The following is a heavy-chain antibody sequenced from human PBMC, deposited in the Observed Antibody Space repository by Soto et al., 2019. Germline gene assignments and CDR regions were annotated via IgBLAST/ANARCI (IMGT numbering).Heavy chain of an antibody. V-gene: IGHV3-30*18. CDR1: GFTFSSYV. CDR3: AKETPRFYYYYGMDV. Sequence: GGSLRLSCAASGFTFSSYVMHWVRQAPGKGLEWVAVISYDGSDKYYADSVKGRFTISRDTSKNTLYLQMNSLRAEDTAVYYCAKETPRFYYYYGMDVWGQGTTVTVSS. CDR2: ISYDGSDK. D-gene: IGHD3-3*01. J-gene: IGHJ6*02.